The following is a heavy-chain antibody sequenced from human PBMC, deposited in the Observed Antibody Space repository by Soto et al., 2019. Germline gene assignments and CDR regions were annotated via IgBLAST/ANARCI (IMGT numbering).Heavy chain of an antibody. J-gene: IGHJ4*02. CDR2: ISSSSSYI. V-gene: IGHV3-21*01. D-gene: IGHD3-22*01. CDR1: GFTFSSYS. CDR3: ARGGGGYYYDSSGYPDY. Sequence: GGSLRLSCAASGFTFSSYSMNWVRQAPGKGLEWVSSISSSSSYIYYADSVKGRFTISRDNAKNSLYLQMNSLRAEDTAVYYCARGGGGYYYDSSGYPDYWGQGTLVTVSS.